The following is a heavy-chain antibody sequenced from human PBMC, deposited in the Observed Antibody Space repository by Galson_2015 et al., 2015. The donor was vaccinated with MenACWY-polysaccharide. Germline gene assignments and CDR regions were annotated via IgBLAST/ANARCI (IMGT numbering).Heavy chain of an antibody. CDR3: ARARSWSGYFAFDF. V-gene: IGHV3-7*01. Sequence: SLRLSCAASGFTFSGYYMSWVRQAPGKGLEWVANIKQDGSEKYYVDSVKGRFTISRDNAKSSLYLQMNSLRAEDTAVYYCARARSWSGYFAFDFWGQGTMVTVSS. CDR1: GFTFSGYY. D-gene: IGHD3-3*01. CDR2: IKQDGSEK. J-gene: IGHJ3*01.